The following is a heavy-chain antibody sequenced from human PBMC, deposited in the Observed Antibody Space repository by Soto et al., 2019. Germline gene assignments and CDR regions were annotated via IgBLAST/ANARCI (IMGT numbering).Heavy chain of an antibody. CDR2: IKSETDGGTT. V-gene: IGHV3-15*01. CDR1: GFTFSNAW. CDR3: TVLLSTLDV. Sequence: EVQLVESGGGLVKPGGSLRLSCAASGFTFSNAWMSWVRQAPGKGLEWVGRIKSETDGGTTDYAAPVKGRFTISRDDSKNTLYLQMNSLKTEDTAVYYCTVLLSTLDVWGQGTTVTVSS. D-gene: IGHD3-10*01. J-gene: IGHJ6*02.